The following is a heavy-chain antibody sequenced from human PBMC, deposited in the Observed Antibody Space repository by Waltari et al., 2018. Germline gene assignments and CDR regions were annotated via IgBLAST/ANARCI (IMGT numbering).Heavy chain of an antibody. V-gene: IGHV2-5*01. D-gene: IGHD6-13*01. Sequence: QITLKESGPTLVKPTQTLTLTCTFPGFSISTSGVGVGWIRPPPGKALEWLALIYWNDDKRYSPSLKSRLTITKDTSKNQVVLTMTNMDPVDTATYYCAHRPRAAAGTTLADYWGQGTLVTVSS. CDR2: IYWNDDK. CDR3: AHRPRAAAGTTLADY. CDR1: GFSISTSGVG. J-gene: IGHJ4*02.